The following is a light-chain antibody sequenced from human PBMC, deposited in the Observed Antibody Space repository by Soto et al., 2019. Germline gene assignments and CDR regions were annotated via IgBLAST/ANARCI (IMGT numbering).Light chain of an antibody. Sequence: EIVLTQSPATPSLSPGERATLSCRASQSVSSYLAWYQQKPGQAPRLLIYDASNRATGIPARFSGSGSGTDFTLTISSLEPEDFAVYYCQQPSNWGFGQGTRLEIK. CDR1: QSVSSY. CDR2: DAS. CDR3: QQPSNWG. V-gene: IGKV3-11*01. J-gene: IGKJ5*01.